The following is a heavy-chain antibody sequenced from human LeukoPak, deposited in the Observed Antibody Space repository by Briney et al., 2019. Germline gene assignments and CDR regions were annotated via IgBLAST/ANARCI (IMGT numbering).Heavy chain of an antibody. V-gene: IGHV4-59*12. J-gene: IGHJ4*02. Sequence: SETLSLTCTVSSGSISSYYWSWIRQPPGKGVEWIAYISYSGHTNSNASLKSRVTISVDTSKNQISLKLSSVTAADTAVYYCARLGRFLEPYWGQGTLVTVSS. D-gene: IGHD3-3*01. CDR3: ARLGRFLEPY. CDR2: ISYSGHT. CDR1: SGSISSYY.